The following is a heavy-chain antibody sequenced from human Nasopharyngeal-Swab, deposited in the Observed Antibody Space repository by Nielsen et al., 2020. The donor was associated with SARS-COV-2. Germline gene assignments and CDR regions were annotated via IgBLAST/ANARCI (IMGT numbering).Heavy chain of an antibody. D-gene: IGHD1-26*01. Sequence: GESLKISCAASGFIFSDYSMDWVSQAPGKGLEWVSYITSSSATKYYADSVKGRFTVSRDNAKNLLYLQMSSMRDQDTAVYYCAREFEATGATYLDSWGLGTLVTVSS. CDR1: GFIFSDYS. CDR2: ITSSSATK. CDR3: AREFEATGATYLDS. V-gene: IGHV3-48*02. J-gene: IGHJ4*02.